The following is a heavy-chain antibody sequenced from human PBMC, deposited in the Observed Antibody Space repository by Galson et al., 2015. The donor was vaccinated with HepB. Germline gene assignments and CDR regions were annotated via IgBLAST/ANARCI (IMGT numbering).Heavy chain of an antibody. J-gene: IGHJ4*02. CDR3: VKGAGIDDSSGYYYPYFDY. Sequence: SLRLSCAASGFTFSSYAMHWVRQAPGKGLEYVSAISSNGGSTYYADSVKGRFTISRDNSKNTLYLQMSSLRAEDTAVYYCVKGAGIDDSSGYYYPYFDYWGQGTLVTVSS. D-gene: IGHD3-22*01. CDR1: GFTFSSYA. V-gene: IGHV3-64D*06. CDR2: ISSNGGST.